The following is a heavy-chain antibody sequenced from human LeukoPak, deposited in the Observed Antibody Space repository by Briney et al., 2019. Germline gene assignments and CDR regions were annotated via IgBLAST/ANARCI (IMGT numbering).Heavy chain of an antibody. Sequence: SETLSLTCTVPGGSLTGYFWSWIRQPPGKGLEWVGYVFYEGNTNYNPSLKSRVTTSVDTSKNQFSLRLNSVTAADTAVYYCVRQGTITYAYFDSWGQGVPVTVSS. D-gene: IGHD2-2*01. CDR3: VRQGTITYAYFDS. CDR1: GGSLTGYF. V-gene: IGHV4-59*08. CDR2: VFYEGNT. J-gene: IGHJ4*02.